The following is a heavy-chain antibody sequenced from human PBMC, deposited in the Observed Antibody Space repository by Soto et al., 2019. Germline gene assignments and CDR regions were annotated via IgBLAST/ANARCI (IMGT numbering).Heavy chain of an antibody. CDR2: ILHIGDSA. CDR3: ARRGLSNNDY. J-gene: IGHJ4*02. D-gene: IGHD1-1*01. V-gene: IGHV3-23*01. Sequence: DVQLLESGGGLVQPGGSLRLSCVASGFSFSANAMTWVRQAPGKGLEWVASILHIGDSAYYADSVKGRFTISRDNSKRTLYLQMNSLRAEDTAVYYCARRGLSNNDYCGQGTLVTVSS. CDR1: GFSFSANA.